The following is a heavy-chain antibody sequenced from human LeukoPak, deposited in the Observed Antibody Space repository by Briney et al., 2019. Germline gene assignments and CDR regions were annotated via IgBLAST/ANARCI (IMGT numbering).Heavy chain of an antibody. CDR1: GGSISDNDYS. CDR2: IHYSGTT. J-gene: IGHJ4*02. CDR3: ARHALNYDILTGYQPYYFDY. V-gene: IGHV4-39*01. Sequence: SETLSLTCNVSGGSISDNDYSWDWFRQPPGKGLEWMGCIHYSGTTYSNPSLKSRISISVDTSKSQFSLKLRSMTAADTAVYYCARHALNYDILTGYQPYYFDYWGQGTLVTVSS. D-gene: IGHD3-9*01.